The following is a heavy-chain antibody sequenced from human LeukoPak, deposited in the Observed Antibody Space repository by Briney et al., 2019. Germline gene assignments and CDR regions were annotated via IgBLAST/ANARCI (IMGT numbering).Heavy chain of an antibody. CDR3: AREPGAMAKISKGGFDY. D-gene: IGHD5-18*01. CDR2: IKQDGSEK. Sequence: GGSLRLSCAASGFTFSSYWMSWARQAPGKGLEWVANIKQDGSEKYYVDSVKGRFTISRDNAKNSLYLQMNSLRAEDTAVYYCAREPGAMAKISKGGFDYWGQGTLVTVSS. J-gene: IGHJ4*02. CDR1: GFTFSSYW. V-gene: IGHV3-7*01.